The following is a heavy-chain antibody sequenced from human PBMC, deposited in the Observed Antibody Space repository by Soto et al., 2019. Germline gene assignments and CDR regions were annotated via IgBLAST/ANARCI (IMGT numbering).Heavy chain of an antibody. D-gene: IGHD6-19*01. CDR1: GFTFSSYA. Sequence: EVQLLESGGGLVQPGGSLRLSCAASGFTFSSYAMSWVRQAPGKGLEWVSAISGSGGSTYYADSVKGRFTISRDNSKNTLYLQMNSLRAEDTAVYYCAKGEFESQWRNSSGWPLKLFDYWGQGTLVTVSS. CDR3: AKGEFESQWRNSSGWPLKLFDY. J-gene: IGHJ4*02. V-gene: IGHV3-23*01. CDR2: ISGSGGST.